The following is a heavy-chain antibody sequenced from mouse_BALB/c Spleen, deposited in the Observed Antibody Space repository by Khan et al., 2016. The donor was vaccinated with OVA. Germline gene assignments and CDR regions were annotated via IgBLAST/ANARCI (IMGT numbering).Heavy chain of an antibody. D-gene: IGHD2-4*01. V-gene: IGHV1S56*01. CDR3: ARVGLRGVAIDD. Sequence: QVQLQQAGPELVKPGALVKISCKTSGYTFTAYDINWVKQRPGQGLEWIGWIYPGDGSTKYNENFKGKDTLTADKSYNTAYMQLSSLTSEKAAVYFCARVGLRGVAIDDWVQGTSVSVSA. CDR2: IYPGDGST. CDR1: GYTFTAYD. J-gene: IGHJ4*01.